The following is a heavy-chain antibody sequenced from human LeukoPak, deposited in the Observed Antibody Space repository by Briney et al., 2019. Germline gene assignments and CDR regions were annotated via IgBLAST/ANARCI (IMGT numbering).Heavy chain of an antibody. Sequence: GGSLRLSCAASGFTFSSYRMNWVRQAPGKGLAWVSSISSSSNYIYYADSMKGRFTISRDNAKNSPYLQMNSLRAEDTAVYFCARATGYDATFDYWGQGTLVTVSS. V-gene: IGHV3-21*01. CDR2: ISSSSNYI. D-gene: IGHD6-13*01. CDR3: ARATGYDATFDY. CDR1: GFTFSSYR. J-gene: IGHJ4*02.